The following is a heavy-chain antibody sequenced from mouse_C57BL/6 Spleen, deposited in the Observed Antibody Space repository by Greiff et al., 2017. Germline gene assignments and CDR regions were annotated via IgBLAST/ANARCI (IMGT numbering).Heavy chain of an antibody. CDR2: IDPSDSYT. Sequence: VKLQQPGAELVMPGASVKLSCKASGYTFTSYWMHWVKQRPGQGLEWIGEIDPSDSYTNYNQKFKGKSTLTVDKSSSTAYMQLSSLTSEDSAVYYCARRDYDGSTRYIDVWGTGTTVTVSS. D-gene: IGHD1-1*01. CDR1: GYTFTSYW. CDR3: ARRDYDGSTRYIDV. J-gene: IGHJ1*03. V-gene: IGHV1-69*01.